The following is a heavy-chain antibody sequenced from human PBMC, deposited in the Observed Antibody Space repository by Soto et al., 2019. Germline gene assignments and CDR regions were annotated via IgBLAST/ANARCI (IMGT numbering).Heavy chain of an antibody. V-gene: IGHV1-69*13. J-gene: IGHJ4*02. CDR1: GGTFSSYA. Sequence: GASVKVSCKASGGTFSSYAISWVRQTPGQGLVWMGGIIPIFGTANYAKKFQGRVTITADESTSTAYMELSSLRSEDTAVYYCASGTYYYDSSGYSHYWGQGTLVTVS. D-gene: IGHD3-22*01. CDR2: IIPIFGTA. CDR3: ASGTYYYDSSGYSHY.